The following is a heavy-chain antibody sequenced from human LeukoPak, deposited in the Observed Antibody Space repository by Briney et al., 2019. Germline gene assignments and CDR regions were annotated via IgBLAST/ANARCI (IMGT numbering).Heavy chain of an antibody. D-gene: IGHD1-26*01. V-gene: IGHV4-39*07. CDR1: GDSLRTTTYY. Sequence: PSETLSLTCTVSGDSLRTTTYYWNWIRQPPGKGLEWIGGLYHSGTIYYNPSLKSRVTISADKSKNHFSLKLTSVTAADTAVYYCARDRELAALDPWGQGTLVIVSS. CDR3: ARDRELAALDP. CDR2: LYHSGTI. J-gene: IGHJ5*02.